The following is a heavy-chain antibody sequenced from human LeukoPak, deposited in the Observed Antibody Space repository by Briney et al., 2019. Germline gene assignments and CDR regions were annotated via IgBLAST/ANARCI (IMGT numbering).Heavy chain of an antibody. D-gene: IGHD5/OR15-5a*01. CDR3: ARVTASRTPGAMDV. CDR2: IKHDGIDK. V-gene: IGHV3-7*03. CDR1: GFTFSIFW. Sequence: GGSLRLSCTASGFTFSIFWMSWARQAPGKGLEWVANIKHDGIDKYYVDSMKGRFTISRDNARNSLFLQLNSLRAEDTAVYYCARVTASRTPGAMDVWGKGTTVTVSS. J-gene: IGHJ6*04.